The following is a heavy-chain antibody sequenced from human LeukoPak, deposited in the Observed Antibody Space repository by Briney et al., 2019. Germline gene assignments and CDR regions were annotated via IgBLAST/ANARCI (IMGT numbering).Heavy chain of an antibody. CDR1: GGTFSSYA. J-gene: IGHJ4*02. Sequence: SVKVSCKASGGTFSSYAISWVRQAPGQGLEWMGRIIPILGIANYAQKFQGRVTITADKSTSTAYMELSSLRSEDTAVYYCARESGGAYYFDYWGQGTLVTVSS. D-gene: IGHD3-16*01. CDR3: ARESGGAYYFDY. CDR2: IIPILGIA. V-gene: IGHV1-69*04.